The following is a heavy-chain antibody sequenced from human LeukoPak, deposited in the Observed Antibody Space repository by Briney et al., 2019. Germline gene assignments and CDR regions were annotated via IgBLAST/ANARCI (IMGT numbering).Heavy chain of an antibody. J-gene: IGHJ5*02. CDR1: GGSISGYH. Sequence: PSETLSLTCTVSGGSISGYHWSWIRQPPGKGLEWIGYIYPSGYTNCNPSLKSRVTISVDTSKNQFSLKLTSVTAADTAVYYCARKHIASGGTGRFDPWGQGTLVTVSS. CDR2: IYPSGYT. V-gene: IGHV4-4*08. D-gene: IGHD6-13*01. CDR3: ARKHIASGGTGRFDP.